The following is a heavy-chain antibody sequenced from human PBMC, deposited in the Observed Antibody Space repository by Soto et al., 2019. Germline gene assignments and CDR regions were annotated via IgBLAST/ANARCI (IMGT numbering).Heavy chain of an antibody. CDR3: ASSGSSDAFDI. D-gene: IGHD1-26*01. CDR1: GFTFSSYA. V-gene: IGHV3-64*01. Sequence: GGSLRLSCAASGFTFSSYAMHWVRQAPGKGLEYVSAISSNGGSTYYANSVKGRFTISRDNSKNTLYLQMGSLRAEDMAVYYCASSGSSDAFDIWGQGTMVTVSS. CDR2: ISSNGGST. J-gene: IGHJ3*02.